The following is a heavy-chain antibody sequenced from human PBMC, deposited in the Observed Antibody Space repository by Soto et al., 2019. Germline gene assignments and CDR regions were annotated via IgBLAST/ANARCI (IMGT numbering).Heavy chain of an antibody. CDR1: GFTVSNNY. CDR3: AAYSHKGY. J-gene: IGHJ4*02. V-gene: IGHV3-66*01. CDR2: IYSGGST. Sequence: GGSLRLSCAASGFTVSNNYMSWVRQAPGKGLEWVSLIYSGGSTHYADSVKGRFTISRDSSKNTLYLQMNSLRAEDTAMYYCAAYSHKGYWGQGTLVTVSS. D-gene: IGHD3-16*01.